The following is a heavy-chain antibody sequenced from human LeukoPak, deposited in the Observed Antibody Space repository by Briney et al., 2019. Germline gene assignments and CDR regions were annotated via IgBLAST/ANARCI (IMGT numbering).Heavy chain of an antibody. CDR3: VNGVGYGSGSYYNPRSPAFDY. V-gene: IGHV3-64D*06. Sequence: GGSLRLSCSASGFTFSSYAMHWLRQARGKGLEHVSALCSNGGSTHYADSVKGRFTISRDNSKNTLYLQMSSLRAQDTAVYYCVNGVGYGSGSYYNPRSPAFDYWGQGTLVTVSS. CDR2: LCSNGGST. CDR1: GFTFSSYA. D-gene: IGHD3-10*01. J-gene: IGHJ4*02.